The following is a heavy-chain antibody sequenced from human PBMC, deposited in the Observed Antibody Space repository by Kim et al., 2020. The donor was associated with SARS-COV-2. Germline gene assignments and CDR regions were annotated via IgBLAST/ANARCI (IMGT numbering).Heavy chain of an antibody. J-gene: IGHJ3*02. Sequence: GGSLRLSCAASGFTFSSYAMSWVRQAPGKGLEWVSAISGSGGSTYYADSVKGRFTISRDNSKNTLYLQMNSLRAEDTAVYYCAKVEYSSSSGNPAFDIWGQGTMVTVSS. D-gene: IGHD6-6*01. CDR2: ISGSGGST. CDR1: GFTFSSYA. V-gene: IGHV3-23*01. CDR3: AKVEYSSSSGNPAFDI.